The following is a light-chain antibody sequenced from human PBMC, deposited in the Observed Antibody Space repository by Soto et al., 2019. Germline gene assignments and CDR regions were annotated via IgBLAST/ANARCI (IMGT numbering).Light chain of an antibody. CDR3: SSYTSSSTLDVV. Sequence: QSALTQPASASGSPGQSITISCTGTSSDVGGYNYVSWYQQHPGTAPKLMIYKVSNRPSGVSNLFSGSKSGNTASQTISGRQADDEADYYCSSYTSSSTLDVVFGGGTKLTVL. V-gene: IGLV2-14*01. J-gene: IGLJ2*01. CDR2: KVS. CDR1: SSDVGGYNY.